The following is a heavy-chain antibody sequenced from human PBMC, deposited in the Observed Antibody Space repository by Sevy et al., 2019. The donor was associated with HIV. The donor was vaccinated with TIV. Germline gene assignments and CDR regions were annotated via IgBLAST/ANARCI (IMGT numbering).Heavy chain of an antibody. CDR1: GFSYSSYG. D-gene: IGHD2-21*01. J-gene: IGHJ4*02. V-gene: IGHV3-30*02. CDR3: VKEGGGEGGDH. CDR2: IKYDGSNK. Sequence: GGSLRLSCAASGFSYSSYGMHWVRQAPGKGLGWVAYIKYDGSNKDYADSVKGRFTISRDNSKNTLDLQMNSLRVEETAVYYCVKEGGGEGGDHWGQGTLVTVSS.